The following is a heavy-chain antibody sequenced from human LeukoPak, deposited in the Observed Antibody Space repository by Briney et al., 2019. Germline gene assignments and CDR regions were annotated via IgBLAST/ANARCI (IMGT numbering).Heavy chain of an antibody. D-gene: IGHD4-17*01. CDR2: INPSGGST. J-gene: IGHJ3*02. CDR3: TRTMTTGAFDI. V-gene: IGHV1-46*03. CDR1: GFTFTNYN. Sequence: GASVKVSCKASGFTFTNYNLHWVRQAPGQGLEWMGIINPSGGSTIYAQKFQGRLTVTRDMSTRTVDMELSSLRSEDTAVYYCTRTMTTGAFDIWGQGTMVTVSS.